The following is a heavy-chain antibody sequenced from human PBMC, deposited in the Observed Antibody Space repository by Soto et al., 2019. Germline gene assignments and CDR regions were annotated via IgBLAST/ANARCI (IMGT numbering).Heavy chain of an antibody. CDR3: ARWLEWLTHSDS. Sequence: PGGDLRLSWAASGFNFSDYYMTWIRQAPGKGLEWISYISTSGRDTEYADSVKGRFLISRDNAKRSLYLQMNSLRVEDTAVYYCARWLEWLTHSDSSGQGT. CDR1: GFNFSDYY. V-gene: IGHV3-11*06. CDR2: ISTSGRDT. D-gene: IGHD3-22*01. J-gene: IGHJ4*02.